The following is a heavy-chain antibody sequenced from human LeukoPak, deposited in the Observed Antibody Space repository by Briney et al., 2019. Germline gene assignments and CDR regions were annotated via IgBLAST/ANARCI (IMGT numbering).Heavy chain of an antibody. CDR2: ISNAGNDK. V-gene: IGHV3-30-3*01. CDR3: ARASTWVPGEDSSGYYYPYAFDL. CDR1: GFTFSSNV. Sequence: GRSLRLSCAASGFTFSSNVMHWVRQAPGKGLEWVAVISNAGNDKNYADSVKGRFTISRDNSKNTLYLQMNSLRPEDTAVYYCARASTWVPGEDSSGYYYPYAFDLWGQGTIVSVSS. D-gene: IGHD3-22*01. J-gene: IGHJ3*01.